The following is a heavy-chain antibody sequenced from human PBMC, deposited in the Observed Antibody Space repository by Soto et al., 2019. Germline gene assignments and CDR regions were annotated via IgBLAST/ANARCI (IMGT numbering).Heavy chain of an antibody. CDR1: GFTFSDYY. Sequence: QVQLVESGGGLVKPGGSLRLSCAASGFTFSDYYMSWIRQAPGKGLEWVSYISSSSSYTNYADSVKGRFTISRDNAKNSLYLQMNSLRAEDTAVYYCAREALPHNAFDIWGQGTMVIVSS. CDR3: AREALPHNAFDI. V-gene: IGHV3-11*06. CDR2: ISSSSSYT. J-gene: IGHJ3*02.